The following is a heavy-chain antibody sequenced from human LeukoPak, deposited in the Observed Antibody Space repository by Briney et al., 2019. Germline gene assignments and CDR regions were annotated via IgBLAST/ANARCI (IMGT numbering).Heavy chain of an antibody. CDR2: INHSGST. V-gene: IGHV4-34*01. CDR3: ARLRRSFWSGYDY. CDR1: GGSFSGYY. J-gene: IGHJ4*02. Sequence: SETLSLTCAVYGGSFSGYYWSWIRQPPGKGLDWIGEINHSGSTNYNPSLKSRATISVDTSKNQFSLKLSSVTAADTAVYYCARLRRSFWSGYDYWGQGTLVTVSS. D-gene: IGHD3-3*01.